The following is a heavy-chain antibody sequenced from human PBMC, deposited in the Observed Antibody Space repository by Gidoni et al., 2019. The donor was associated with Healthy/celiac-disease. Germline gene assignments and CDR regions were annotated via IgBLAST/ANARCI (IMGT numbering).Heavy chain of an antibody. CDR3: ARLPRSGSYPYYYYYYGMDV. CDR1: GYSFTSYW. Sequence: EVQLVQSGAEVKKPGESLKISCKGSGYSFTSYWIGWVRQMPGKGLEWMGIIYPGDSDTRYSPSFQGQVTISADKSISTAYLQWSSLKASDTAMYYCARLPRSGSYPYYYYYYGMDVWGQGTTVTVSS. D-gene: IGHD1-26*01. V-gene: IGHV5-51*03. J-gene: IGHJ6*02. CDR2: IYPGDSDT.